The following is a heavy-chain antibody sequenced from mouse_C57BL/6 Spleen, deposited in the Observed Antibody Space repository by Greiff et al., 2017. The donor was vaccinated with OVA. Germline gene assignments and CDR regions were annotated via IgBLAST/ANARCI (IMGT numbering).Heavy chain of an antibody. CDR1: GYTFTSYW. D-gene: IGHD1-1*01. V-gene: IGHV1-52*01. CDR2: IDPSDSET. CDR3: ARSDYYRNYFDY. J-gene: IGHJ2*01. Sequence: QVQLQQSGAELVRPGSSVKLSCKASGYTFTSYWMHWVKQRPIQGLEWIGNIDPSDSETHYNQKFKDKATLTVDKSSSTAYMQLSSLTSEDSAVYYCARSDYYRNYFDYWGQGTTLTVSS.